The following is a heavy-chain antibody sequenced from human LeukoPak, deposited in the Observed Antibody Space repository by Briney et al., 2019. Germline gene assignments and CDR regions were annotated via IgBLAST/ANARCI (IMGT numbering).Heavy chain of an antibody. CDR1: GGSISSYY. CDR3: ARESHHKNWNYYFDY. Sequence: SETLSLTCTVSGGSISSYYWSWIRQPPGKGLEWIGYIYYSGSTNYNPSLKGRVTMSVDTSKSQFSLKLSSVTAADTAVYYCARESHHKNWNYYFDYWGQGTLVTVSS. J-gene: IGHJ4*02. CDR2: IYYSGST. D-gene: IGHD1-1*01. V-gene: IGHV4-59*12.